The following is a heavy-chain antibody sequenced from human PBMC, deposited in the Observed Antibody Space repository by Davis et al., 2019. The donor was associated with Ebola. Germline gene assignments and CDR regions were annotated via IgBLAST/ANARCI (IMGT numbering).Heavy chain of an antibody. D-gene: IGHD2-15*01. J-gene: IGHJ5*02. V-gene: IGHV1-2*04. CDR2: INPNSGGT. CDR3: AREGCSGGSCYGWFDP. CDR1: GYTFTGYY. Sequence: ASVKVSCKASGYTFTGYYMHWVRQAPGQGLEWMGWINPNSGGTSYAQKFQGWVTMTRDTSISTAYMELSRLRSDDTAVYYCAREGCSGGSCYGWFDPWGQGTLVTVSS.